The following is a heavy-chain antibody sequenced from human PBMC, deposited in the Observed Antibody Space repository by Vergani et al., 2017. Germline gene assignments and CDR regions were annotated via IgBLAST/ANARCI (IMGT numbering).Heavy chain of an antibody. V-gene: IGHV1-18*04. J-gene: IGHJ6*02. CDR1: GYTFTSYV. CDR2: ISVYNGNT. CDR3: ATTSRRHGMDV. Sequence: QVQLVQSGAEVKKPGASVKVSCKASGYTFTSYVISWVRQAPGQGLEWMGWISVYNGNTTYAQKFQGRVTMTTDTSTSTAYMELRSLASDDTAVYCCATTSRRHGMDVWGQGTTVTVSS. D-gene: IGHD2-2*01.